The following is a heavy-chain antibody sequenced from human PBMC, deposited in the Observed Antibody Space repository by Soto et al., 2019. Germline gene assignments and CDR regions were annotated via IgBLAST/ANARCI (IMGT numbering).Heavy chain of an antibody. D-gene: IGHD3-10*01. Sequence: TLSLACTVSGGSISSGGYYWSWIRQHPGKGLEWIGYIYYSGSTYYNPSLKSRVTISVDTSKYQFSLKLSSVTAADTAVYYCARGPGITMVRGVGYYYGMDVWGQGTTVTVSS. J-gene: IGHJ6*02. CDR2: IYYSGST. V-gene: IGHV4-31*03. CDR1: GGSISSGGYY. CDR3: ARGPGITMVRGVGYYYGMDV.